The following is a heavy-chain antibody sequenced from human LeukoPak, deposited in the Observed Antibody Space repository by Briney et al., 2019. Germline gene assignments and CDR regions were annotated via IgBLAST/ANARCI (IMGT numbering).Heavy chain of an antibody. V-gene: IGHV3-30*18. D-gene: IGHD6-19*01. CDR1: GFTFSIYG. Sequence: GGSLRLSCAASGFTFSIYGMHWVRQAPGKGLEWVAVISYDGSNKYYADSVKGRVTISRDNSKNTLYLRMNSLRVDDTAVYYCAKVAGSSGWYSGGFDYWGQGTLVTVSS. CDR3: AKVAGSSGWYSGGFDY. CDR2: ISYDGSNK. J-gene: IGHJ4*02.